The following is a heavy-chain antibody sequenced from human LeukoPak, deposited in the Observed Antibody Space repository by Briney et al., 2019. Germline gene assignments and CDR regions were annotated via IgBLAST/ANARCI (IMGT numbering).Heavy chain of an antibody. D-gene: IGHD5-18*01. V-gene: IGHV4-30-4*01. CDR1: GGSISSGDYY. CDR2: IYYSGST. J-gene: IGHJ4*02. Sequence: PSETLSLTCTVSGGSISSGDYYWSWIRQPPGKGLEWIGYIYYSGSTYYTPSLRGRVTISVDTSKNQFSLNLSSVTAADTAVYYCARGYSLDYWGRGTLVTVSS. CDR3: ARGYSLDY.